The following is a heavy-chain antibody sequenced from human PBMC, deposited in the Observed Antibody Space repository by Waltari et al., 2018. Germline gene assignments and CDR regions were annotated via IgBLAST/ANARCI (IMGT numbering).Heavy chain of an antibody. CDR2: INPHSGGT. V-gene: IGHV1-2*06. D-gene: IGHD3-10*01. J-gene: IGHJ3*02. CDR1: GYTCTGYY. CDR3: ARAQDLLWFGDDAFDI. Sequence: QVQLVQSGAEVKKPGASVKVSCNASGYTCTGYYMHWVRQAPGQGREWVGRINPHSGGTNYAQKIQCRVTMTRETTISTAYMELSRLRSDDTAVYYDARAQDLLWFGDDAFDIWGQGTMVTVSS.